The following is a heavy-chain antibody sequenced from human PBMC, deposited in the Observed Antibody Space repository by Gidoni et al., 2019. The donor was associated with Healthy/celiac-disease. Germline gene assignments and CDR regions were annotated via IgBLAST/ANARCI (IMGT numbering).Heavy chain of an antibody. CDR3: ARSGYSSGSSVGDFDY. J-gene: IGHJ4*02. CDR1: CFTFSSYS. CDR2: ISSSSSYI. D-gene: IGHD6-19*01. Sequence: EVQLVESGGGLVKPGGSLRLSCAASCFTFSSYSMNWVRQAPGKGLEWVSSISSSSSYIYYADSVKGRFTISRDNAKNSLYLQMNSLRAEDTAVYYCARSGYSSGSSVGDFDYWGQGTLVTVSS. V-gene: IGHV3-21*01.